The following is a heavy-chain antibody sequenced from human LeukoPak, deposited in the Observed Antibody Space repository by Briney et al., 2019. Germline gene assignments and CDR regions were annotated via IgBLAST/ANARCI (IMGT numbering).Heavy chain of an antibody. Sequence: GGSLRLSCAASGFTFSSYAMHWVRQAPGKGLEWVAVISYDGSNKYYADSVKGRFTISRDNSKNTLYLQMNSLRAEDTAVYYCARDTGDYWGQGTLVTVSS. CDR1: GFTFSSYA. J-gene: IGHJ4*02. CDR2: ISYDGSNK. CDR3: ARDTGDY. D-gene: IGHD4-17*01. V-gene: IGHV3-30-3*01.